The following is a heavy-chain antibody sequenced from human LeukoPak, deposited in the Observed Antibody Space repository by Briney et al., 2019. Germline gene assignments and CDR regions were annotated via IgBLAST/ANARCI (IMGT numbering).Heavy chain of an antibody. Sequence: GGSLRLSCAASGFTFSSYAMSWVRQAPGKGLEWASVISVSGGDTNYADSVKGRFTVSRDNSKNTLYLQMNSLRAEDTAVYYCAKRLTPKKVAAQGGYFDYWGQGTLVTVSS. V-gene: IGHV3-23*01. CDR1: GFTFSSYA. J-gene: IGHJ4*02. D-gene: IGHD6-13*01. CDR2: ISVSGGDT. CDR3: AKRLTPKKVAAQGGYFDY.